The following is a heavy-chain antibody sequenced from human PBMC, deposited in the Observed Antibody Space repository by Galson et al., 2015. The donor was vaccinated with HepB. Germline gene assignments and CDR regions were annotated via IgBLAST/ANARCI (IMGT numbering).Heavy chain of an antibody. CDR1: GFTFSSYA. CDR2: ISNNDDTT. D-gene: IGHD7-27*01. V-gene: IGHV3-23*01. Sequence: SLRLSCAASGFTFSSYAMTWVRQAPGKGLEWVSAISNNDDTTYYADSVKGRFTISRDNSKDTLYLQMNSLKADDTAVYYCARTALTGRGDSWGQGTLVTVSS. J-gene: IGHJ4*02. CDR3: ARTALTGRGDS.